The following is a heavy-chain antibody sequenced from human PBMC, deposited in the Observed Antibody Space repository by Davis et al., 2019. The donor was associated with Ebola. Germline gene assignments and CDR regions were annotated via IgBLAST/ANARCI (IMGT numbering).Heavy chain of an antibody. CDR1: GFTFSSYS. V-gene: IGHV3-48*02. CDR3: ARDGDDAVDLDY. Sequence: PGGSLRLSCAASGFTFSSYSMNWVRQAPGKGLEWISSISSSSSTIKYADSVKGRFTISRDDAKNMLYLQMNSLRDEDTGVYYCARDGDDAVDLDYWGQGTQVTVSS. J-gene: IGHJ4*02. CDR2: ISSSSSTI. D-gene: IGHD2-21*02.